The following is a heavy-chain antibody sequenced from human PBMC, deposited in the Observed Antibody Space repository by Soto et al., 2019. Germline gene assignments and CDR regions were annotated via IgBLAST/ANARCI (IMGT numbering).Heavy chain of an antibody. J-gene: IGHJ6*02. V-gene: IGHV4-59*08. CDR1: GGPMNNYY. D-gene: IGHD3-10*01. CDR2: MGYNGFT. Sequence: SETLSLTCTISGGPMNNYYCSWFRQPRGQGLEWIGYMGYNGFTRYNPSLRSRVAISLDTAKNQFSLNLSSVTAADTAHYYCARQGFGELHGLVDVWGQGITVTVSS. CDR3: ARQGFGELHGLVDV.